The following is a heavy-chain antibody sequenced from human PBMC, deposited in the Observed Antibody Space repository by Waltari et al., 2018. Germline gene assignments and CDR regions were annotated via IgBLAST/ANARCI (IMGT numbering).Heavy chain of an antibody. CDR3: ARDRGRGLYLDS. CDR2: VHGSGKT. Sequence: QLQLQESGPGLVKPSGTLSLTCAVSGDSMISTDWWSWVRQPPGKGLEWLGQVHGSGKTNYSPSFATRVTISLDTYSKQFSLTMTYATAADTAFYYCARDRGRGLYLDSWGPGTLVTVSP. D-gene: IGHD2-15*01. J-gene: IGHJ4*02. CDR1: GDSMISTDW. V-gene: IGHV4-4*02.